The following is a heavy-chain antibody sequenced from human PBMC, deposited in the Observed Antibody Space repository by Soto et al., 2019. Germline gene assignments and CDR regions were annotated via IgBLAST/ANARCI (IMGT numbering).Heavy chain of an antibody. J-gene: IGHJ4*02. D-gene: IGHD5-12*01. Sequence: SEALSLTCPVSFGSISSYYWSWILHPPGKGLEWIGYTYYSGSTNYNPSLKSRVTISVDTSKNQFSLKLSSVTAADTAVYYCARERGGYDQAIDYWGQGTLVTVSS. CDR2: TYYSGST. V-gene: IGHV4-59*01. CDR3: ARERGGYDQAIDY. CDR1: FGSISSYY.